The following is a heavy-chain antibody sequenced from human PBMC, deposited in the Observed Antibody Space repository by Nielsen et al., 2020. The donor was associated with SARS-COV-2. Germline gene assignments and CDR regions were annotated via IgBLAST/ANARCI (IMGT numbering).Heavy chain of an antibody. CDR2: VSYEGSKQ. J-gene: IGHJ4*02. Sequence: WIRQPPGKGLEWVAYVSYEGSKQFYADSVKGRFTISRDFSKSTLYLQMNSLRPEDTATYYCAKDRAILMIYFTRGGPDFWGQGTLVTVSS. V-gene: IGHV3-30*18. CDR3: AKDRAILMIYFTRGGPDF. D-gene: IGHD3/OR15-3a*01.